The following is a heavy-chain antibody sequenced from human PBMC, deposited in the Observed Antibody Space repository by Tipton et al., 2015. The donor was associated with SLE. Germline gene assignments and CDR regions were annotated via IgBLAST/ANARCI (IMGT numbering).Heavy chain of an antibody. Sequence: TLSLTCSVSGGSIRTYYWSWIRQTPGKGLEWIGYMYYSGSTNYNPSLKSRVTISVDTSKNQFSLRLTSVTAADTAVYYCARPAHYWGQGTLVTVSS. CDR3: ARPAHY. V-gene: IGHV4-59*12. CDR1: GGSIRTYY. J-gene: IGHJ4*02. CDR2: MYYSGST.